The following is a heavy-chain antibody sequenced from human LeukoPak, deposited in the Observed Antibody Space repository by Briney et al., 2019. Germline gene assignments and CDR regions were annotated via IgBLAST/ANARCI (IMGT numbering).Heavy chain of an antibody. D-gene: IGHD3-22*01. J-gene: IGHJ4*02. CDR1: GYTFTSYG. Sequence: ASVKVSCKASGYTFTSYGISWVRQAPGQGLEWMGWISAYNGNTNYAQKLQGRVTMTTDTSTSTAYMELRSLRSDDTAVYYCAREYYDSSGYTTPLDYWGQGTLVTVSS. CDR3: AREYYDSSGYTTPLDY. CDR2: ISAYNGNT. V-gene: IGHV1-18*01.